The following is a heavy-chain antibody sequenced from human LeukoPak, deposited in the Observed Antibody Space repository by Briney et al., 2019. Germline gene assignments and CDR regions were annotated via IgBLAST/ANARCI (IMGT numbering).Heavy chain of an antibody. D-gene: IGHD2-15*01. Sequence: SETLSLTCAVYGGSFSGYYWSWIRQPPGKGLEWIGEINHSGSINYNPSLKSRVTISVDTSKNQFSLKLSSVTAADTAVYYCARLVVVVAATHWFDPWGQGTLVTVSS. J-gene: IGHJ5*02. CDR2: INHSGSI. V-gene: IGHV4-34*01. CDR3: ARLVVVVAATHWFDP. CDR1: GGSFSGYY.